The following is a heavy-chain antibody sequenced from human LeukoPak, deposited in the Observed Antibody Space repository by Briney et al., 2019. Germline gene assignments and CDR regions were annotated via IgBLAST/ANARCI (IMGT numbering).Heavy chain of an antibody. Sequence: SQTLSLTCTVSGGSISSGAYYWNWIRQHPGKGLEWIGYIYYSGSTSCNPSLKSRVTISVDTSKNQFSLKLSSVTAADTAVYYCAREDLPLYGMDVWGQGTTVTVSS. CDR3: AREDLPLYGMDV. J-gene: IGHJ6*02. CDR1: GGSISSGAYY. V-gene: IGHV4-31*03. CDR2: IYYSGST.